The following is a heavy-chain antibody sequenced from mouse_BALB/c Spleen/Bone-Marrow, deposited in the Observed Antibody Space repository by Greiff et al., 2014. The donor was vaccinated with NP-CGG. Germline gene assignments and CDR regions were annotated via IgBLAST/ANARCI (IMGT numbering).Heavy chain of an antibody. J-gene: IGHJ3*01. D-gene: IGHD2-14*01. Sequence: VQLQQSGPGLVKPSQSLSLTCSVTGYSITSGYYWNWIRQFPGNKLEWMGYISYDGSNNYNPSLKNRISITRDTSKNQFFLKLNSVTTEDTATYYCAGGGYDGRGFAYWGQGTLVTVSA. V-gene: IGHV3-6*02. CDR1: GYSITSGYY. CDR3: AGGGYDGRGFAY. CDR2: ISYDGSN.